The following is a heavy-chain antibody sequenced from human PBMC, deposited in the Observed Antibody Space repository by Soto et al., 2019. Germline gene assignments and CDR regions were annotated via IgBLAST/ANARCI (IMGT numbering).Heavy chain of an antibody. CDR1: GYTFPNHW. V-gene: IGHV5-51*01. CDR3: AKSIEGGPMDV. J-gene: IGHJ6*02. D-gene: IGHD1-26*01. CDR2: VFAGDSDI. Sequence: VESLTISCKGFGYTFPNHWINWVLLVPGKGLECMGIVFAGDSDIRYSPSLQGQVIISVDKSISTAYLQWTRLKASDTAIYYCAKSIEGGPMDVWGPGTPVTVSS.